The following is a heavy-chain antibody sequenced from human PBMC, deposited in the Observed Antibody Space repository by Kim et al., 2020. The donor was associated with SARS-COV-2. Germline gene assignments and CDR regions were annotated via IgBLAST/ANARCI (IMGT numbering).Heavy chain of an antibody. CDR2: INPSGSSA. CDR3: GKGGSGSYSPLVN. J-gene: IGHJ4*02. D-gene: IGHD1-26*01. CDR1: GYPFTSYY. V-gene: IGHV1-46*01. Sequence: ASVKVSCKASGYPFTSYYIQWVRQAPGLGLEWMGVINPSGSSANYAQEFQGRVTMTTDTSTSTVYMELRSLRSEDTAVYYCGKGGSGSYSPLVNWGQGNL.